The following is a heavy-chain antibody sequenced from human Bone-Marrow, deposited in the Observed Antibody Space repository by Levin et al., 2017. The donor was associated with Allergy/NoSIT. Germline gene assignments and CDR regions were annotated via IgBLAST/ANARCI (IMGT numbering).Heavy chain of an antibody. CDR1: GGSFSGYY. V-gene: IGHV4-34*01. J-gene: IGHJ4*02. CDR2: INHSGST. Sequence: SETLSLTCAVYGGSFSGYYWSWIRQPPGKGLEWIGEINHSGSTNYNPSLKSRVTISVDTSKNQFSLKLSSVTAADTAVYYCARGKYYSNPKGFDYWGQGTLVTVSS. D-gene: IGHD4-11*01. CDR3: ARGKYYSNPKGFDY.